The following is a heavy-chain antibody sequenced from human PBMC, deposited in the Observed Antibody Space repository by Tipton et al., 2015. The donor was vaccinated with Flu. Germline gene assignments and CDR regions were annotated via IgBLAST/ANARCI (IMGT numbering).Heavy chain of an antibody. D-gene: IGHD2-2*03. Sequence: SLRLSCAASGFTVSSNYMSWVRQAPGKGLEWVSVIYSGGSTYYADSVKGRFTISRDNSKNTLYLQMNSLRAEDTAVYYCARESYGSPPADLWGQGTLVTVSS. CDR1: GFTVSSNY. CDR3: ARESYGSPPADL. J-gene: IGHJ4*02. V-gene: IGHV3-66*01. CDR2: IYSGGST.